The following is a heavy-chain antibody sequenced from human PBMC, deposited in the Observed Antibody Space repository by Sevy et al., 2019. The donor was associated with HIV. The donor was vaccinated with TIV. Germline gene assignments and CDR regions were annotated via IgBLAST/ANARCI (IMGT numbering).Heavy chain of an antibody. CDR2: ISAYNGNT. V-gene: IGHV1-18*04. D-gene: IGHD3-10*01. Sequence: ASVKVSCKASGYTFTSYGISWVRQAPGQGLEWMGWISAYNGNTNYAQKLQGRVTMTTDTSTSTAYMELRSLRSDDTAFYYWARPLHYYGSGSYYTAFDYWGQGTLVTVSS. CDR3: ARPLHYYGSGSYYTAFDY. J-gene: IGHJ4*02. CDR1: GYTFTSYG.